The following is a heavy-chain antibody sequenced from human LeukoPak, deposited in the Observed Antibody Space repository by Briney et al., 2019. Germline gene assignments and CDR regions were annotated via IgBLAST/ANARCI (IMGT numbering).Heavy chain of an antibody. CDR3: AREVMDNLRFDY. J-gene: IGHJ4*02. CDR2: INPSGGDT. Sequence: ASVKVSCKASGYTFTSYYMHWVRQAPGQGLEWMGIINPSGGDTSYAQKFQGRLTMTRDTSTNTVYMELTSLRSEDTAVFYCAREVMDNLRFDYWGQGTLVTVSS. D-gene: IGHD1-14*01. V-gene: IGHV1-46*01. CDR1: GYTFTSYY.